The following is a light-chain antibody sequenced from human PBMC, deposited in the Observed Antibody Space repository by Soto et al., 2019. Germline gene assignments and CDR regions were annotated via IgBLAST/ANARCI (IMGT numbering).Light chain of an antibody. CDR1: QSVSSY. CDR3: QQYGSSPIT. CDR2: DAS. V-gene: IGKV3-20*01. Sequence: EIVLTHSPGTLSLSPGGRATLSCRASQSVSSYLAWYQQKPGQAPRLLIYDASSRATGIPARFSGSGSGPDFSLIISRLEPEDFAVYYCQQYGSSPITFGQGTRLEIK. J-gene: IGKJ5*01.